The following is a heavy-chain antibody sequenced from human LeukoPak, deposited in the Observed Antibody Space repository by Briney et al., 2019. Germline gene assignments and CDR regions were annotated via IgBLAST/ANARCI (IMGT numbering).Heavy chain of an antibody. CDR3: ARQYCGGDCFVDY. J-gene: IGHJ4*02. V-gene: IGHV1-69*13. D-gene: IGHD2-21*02. CDR1: GGIFSSYA. Sequence: GASVKVSCKASGGIFSSYAISWVRQAPGQGLEWMGGIIPIFGTANYAQKFQGRVTITADESTSTAYMELSSLRSEDTAVYYCARQYCGGDCFVDYWGQGTLVTVSS. CDR2: IIPIFGTA.